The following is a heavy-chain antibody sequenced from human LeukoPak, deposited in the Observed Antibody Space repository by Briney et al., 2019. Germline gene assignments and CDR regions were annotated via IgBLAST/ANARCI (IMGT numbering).Heavy chain of an antibody. CDR1: GFTFSSYS. V-gene: IGHV3-21*01. D-gene: IGHD1-26*01. J-gene: IGHJ5*02. CDR2: ISSSSSYI. CDR3: ARDGRELSWFDP. Sequence: PGGSLRLSCAASGFTFSSYSMNWVRQAPGKGLEWVSSISSSSSYIYYADSVKGRFTISRDNAKNSLYLQMNSLRAEDTAVYYCARDGRELSWFDPWGQRTLVTVSS.